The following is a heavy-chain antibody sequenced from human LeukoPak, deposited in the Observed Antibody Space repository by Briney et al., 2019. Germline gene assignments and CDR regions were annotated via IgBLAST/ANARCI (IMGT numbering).Heavy chain of an antibody. CDR3: ARDIGSGSRQYYFDS. CDR2: INPNSGGT. D-gene: IGHD3-10*01. Sequence: GASVKVSCKASGYTFTSYGISWVRQAPGQGLEWMGWINPNSGGTNYAQKFQGRVTMTRDTSISTAYMELSRLRSDDTAVYYCARDIGSGSRQYYFDSWGQGTLVTVSS. CDR1: GYTFTSYG. J-gene: IGHJ4*02. V-gene: IGHV1-2*02.